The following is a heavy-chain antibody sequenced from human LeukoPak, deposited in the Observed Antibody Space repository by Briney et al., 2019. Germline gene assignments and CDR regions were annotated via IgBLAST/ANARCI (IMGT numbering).Heavy chain of an antibody. V-gene: IGHV4-30-2*01. D-gene: IGHD3-9*01. J-gene: IGHJ2*01. Sequence: PSETLSLTCAVSGGSISSGGYSWSWIRQPPGKGLEWIGYIYHSGSTYYNPSLKSRVTISVDRSKNQFSLKLSSVTAADTAVYYCARAGYFDWTRSYWYFDLWGRGTLVTVSS. CDR2: IYHSGST. CDR3: ARAGYFDWTRSYWYFDL. CDR1: GGSISSGGYS.